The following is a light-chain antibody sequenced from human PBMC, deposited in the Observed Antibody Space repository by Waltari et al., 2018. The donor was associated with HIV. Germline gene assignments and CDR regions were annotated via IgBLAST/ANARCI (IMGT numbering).Light chain of an antibody. V-gene: IGLV2-14*01. J-gene: IGLJ1*01. CDR1: SSDVGGSNY. Sequence: QSAMTQPASVSGSPGQSITISCTGTSSDVGGSNYVSWYQQHPGKAPKLMIYEVTNRPSGVSNRFSGSESGNTASLTISGLQAEDEADYYCSSYTSSSTQVFGTGTKVTVL. CDR2: EVT. CDR3: SSYTSSSTQV.